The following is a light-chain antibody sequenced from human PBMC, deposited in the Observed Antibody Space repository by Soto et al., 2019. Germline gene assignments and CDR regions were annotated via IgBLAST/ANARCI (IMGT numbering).Light chain of an antibody. J-gene: IGLJ3*02. Sequence: QSVLTQPASVSGSPGQSITISCTRTSSDVGGYNLVSWYQQHPGKAPKFMIYAVDKRPSGVSNRFSGSKSGNTASLTISELQAEDEADYYCCAYAGDSALVFGGGIKLTVL. CDR1: SSDVGGYNL. V-gene: IGLV2-23*02. CDR2: AVD. CDR3: CAYAGDSALV.